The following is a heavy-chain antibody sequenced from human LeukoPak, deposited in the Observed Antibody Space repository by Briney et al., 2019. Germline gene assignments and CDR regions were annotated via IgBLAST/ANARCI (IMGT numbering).Heavy chain of an antibody. D-gene: IGHD5-24*01. CDR3: ARLGGMATILGFDY. J-gene: IGHJ4*02. CDR2: IYYSGST. V-gene: IGHV4-39*01. CDR1: GGSISSSSYY. Sequence: PSESLSLTCTVSGGSISSSSYYWGWIRQPPGKGLEWIGSIYYSGSTYYNPSLKSRVTISVDTSKNQFSLKLSSVTAADTAVYYCARLGGMATILGFDYWGQGTLVTVSS.